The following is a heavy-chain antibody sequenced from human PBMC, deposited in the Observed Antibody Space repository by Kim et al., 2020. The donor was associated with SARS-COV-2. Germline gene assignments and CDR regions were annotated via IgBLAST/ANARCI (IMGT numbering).Heavy chain of an antibody. V-gene: IGHV4-34*01. D-gene: IGHD3-3*01. CDR3: ARGGFFRITIFGVANPAHNWFDP. J-gene: IGHJ5*02. Sequence: SETLSLTCAVYGGSFSGYYWSWIRQPPGKGLEWIGEINHSGSTNYNPSLKSRVTISVDTSKNQFSLKLSSVTAADTAVYYCARGGFFRITIFGVANPAHNWFDPWGQGTLVTVSS. CDR1: GGSFSGYY. CDR2: INHSGST.